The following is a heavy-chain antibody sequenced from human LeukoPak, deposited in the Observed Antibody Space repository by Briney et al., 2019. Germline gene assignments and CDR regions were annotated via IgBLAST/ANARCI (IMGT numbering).Heavy chain of an antibody. CDR3: ACSPVNWFDP. Sequence: SETLSLTCTVSGGSISSYYWSWIRQPPGKGLEWIGYIYYSGSTNYNPSLKSRVTISVDTSKNQFSLKLSSVTAADTAVYYCACSPVNWFDPWGQGTLVTVSS. CDR2: IYYSGST. V-gene: IGHV4-59*01. D-gene: IGHD3-10*02. J-gene: IGHJ5*02. CDR1: GGSISSYY.